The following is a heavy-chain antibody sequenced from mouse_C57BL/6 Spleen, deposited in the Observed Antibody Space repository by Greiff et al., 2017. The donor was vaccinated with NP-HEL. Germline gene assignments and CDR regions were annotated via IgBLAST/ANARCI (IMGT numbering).Heavy chain of an antibody. CDR3: ARHDYDGFAY. CDR2: IDPSDSET. Sequence: QVQLQQPGAELVRPGSSVKLSCKASGYTFTSYWMHWVKQRPIQGLEWIGNIDPSDSETHYNQKFKDKATLTVDKSSSTAYMQLSSLTSDDSAVYYCARHDYDGFAYWGQGTLVTVSA. J-gene: IGHJ3*01. CDR1: GYTFTSYW. V-gene: IGHV1-52*01. D-gene: IGHD2-4*01.